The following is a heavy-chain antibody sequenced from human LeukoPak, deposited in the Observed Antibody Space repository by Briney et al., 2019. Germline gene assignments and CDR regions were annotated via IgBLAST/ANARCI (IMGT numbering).Heavy chain of an antibody. CDR2: IFYNGNT. J-gene: IGHJ5*02. Sequence: SETLSLTCTVSGASFSSYYWSWLRQPPGKGLEWIAYIFYNGNTKYNPSLKSGVTISVDTSRNQFSLKMTSVTAADTAVYYCARVPHNCSADRCYSRWFDPWGQGTLVTVSS. V-gene: IGHV4-59*08. CDR3: ARVPHNCSADRCYSRWFDP. D-gene: IGHD2-15*01. CDR1: GASFSSYY.